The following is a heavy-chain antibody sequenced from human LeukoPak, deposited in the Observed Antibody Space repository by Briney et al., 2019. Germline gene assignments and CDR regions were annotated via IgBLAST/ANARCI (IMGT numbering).Heavy chain of an antibody. CDR3: ARPGSYYYDSSGYVLT. D-gene: IGHD3-22*01. V-gene: IGHV5-51*01. Sequence: GESLKISGKGSGYRFSSYWIGWARQMPGKGLEWMGIIYPGDSDTRYSPSFQGQVTISADNSISTAYLQWSSLKASDTAMYYCARPGSYYYDSSGYVLTWGQGTLVTVSS. J-gene: IGHJ5*02. CDR2: IYPGDSDT. CDR1: GYRFSSYW.